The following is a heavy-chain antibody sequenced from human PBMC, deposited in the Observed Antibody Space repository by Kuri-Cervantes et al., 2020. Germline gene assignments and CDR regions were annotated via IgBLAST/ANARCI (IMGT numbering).Heavy chain of an antibody. CDR3: ARERAGTGYSMVCY. CDR1: GFTFSSYW. J-gene: IGHJ4*02. D-gene: IGHD3/OR15-3a*01. V-gene: IGHV3-74*01. Sequence: LSLTCAASGFTFSSYWMHWVRQAPGKGLVWVSRINSDGSSTSYADSVKGRFTISRDNAKNTLYLQMNSLRAEDTAVYYCARERAGTGYSMVCYWGQGTLVTVSS. CDR2: INSDGSST.